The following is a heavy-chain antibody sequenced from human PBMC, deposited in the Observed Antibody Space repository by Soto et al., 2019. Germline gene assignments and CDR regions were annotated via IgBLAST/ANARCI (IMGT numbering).Heavy chain of an antibody. V-gene: IGHV4-59*01. D-gene: IGHD6-13*01. CDR2: IYYSGST. CDR3: ARGYDDSSWYYFDY. CDR1: GGSISSYY. J-gene: IGHJ4*02. Sequence: PSETLSLTCTVSGGSISSYYWSWIRQPPGKGLEWIGYIYYSGSTNYNPSLKSRVTISVDTSKNQFSLKLSSVTAADTAVYYCARGYDDSSWYYFDYWGQGTLVTVSS.